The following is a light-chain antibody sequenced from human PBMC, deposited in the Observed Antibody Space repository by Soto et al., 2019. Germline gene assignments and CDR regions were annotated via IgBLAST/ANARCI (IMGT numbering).Light chain of an antibody. Sequence: QSVLTQPASGSGSPGQSITISCTGTSSDVGSYNLVSWYQQHPGKAPKLMIYEGSKRPSWVSNRFSGSKSGNTASQTISGLQDEDEADYYCCSSSGSSTVVFVGGTKLTVL. CDR1: SSDVGSYNL. CDR3: CSSSGSSTVV. CDR2: EGS. J-gene: IGLJ2*01. V-gene: IGLV2-23*01.